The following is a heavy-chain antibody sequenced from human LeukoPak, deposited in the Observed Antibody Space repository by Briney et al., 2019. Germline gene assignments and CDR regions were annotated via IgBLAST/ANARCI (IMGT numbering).Heavy chain of an antibody. Sequence: PSETLSLTCTVSGGSISSSSSDYYWGWVRQPPGKGLEWIGSISYSWTTYYNPSLKTRVTISADTSNNQFSLKLTSLTAADTAVYYCARHRRSHHYDYWGQGTLVTVSS. CDR3: ARHRRSHHYDY. CDR2: ISYSWTT. J-gene: IGHJ4*02. V-gene: IGHV4-39*01. D-gene: IGHD6-13*01. CDR1: GGSISSSSSDYY.